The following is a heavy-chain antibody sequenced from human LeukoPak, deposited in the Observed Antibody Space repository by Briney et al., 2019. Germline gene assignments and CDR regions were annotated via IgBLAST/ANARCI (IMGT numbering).Heavy chain of an antibody. J-gene: IGHJ4*02. CDR3: ARGGDLYCTSAICLPFDY. CDR1: GFTFRSYW. CDR2: IQQSGGAK. D-gene: IGHD2-8*01. V-gene: IGHV3-7*01. Sequence: GGSLRLSCGASGFTFRSYWMSWVRQAPGKGLEWVANIQQSGGAKYYVDSVRGRSTNSRDNAKNSLYLQMNSLRAEDTAVYYCARGGDLYCTSAICLPFDYWGQGTLVTVSS.